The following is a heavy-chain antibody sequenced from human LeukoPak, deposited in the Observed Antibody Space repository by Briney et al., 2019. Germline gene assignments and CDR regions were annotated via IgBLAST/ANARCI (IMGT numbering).Heavy chain of an antibody. CDR3: ARALVGSGYYYSSDY. CDR1: GFTVSSNY. CDR2: IYSGGST. D-gene: IGHD3-22*01. Sequence: PGGSLRLSCAASGFTVSSNYVSWVRQAPGKGLKWVSVIYSGGSTYYADSVKGRFTISRDNSKNTLYLQMNSLRAEDTAVYYCARALVGSGYYYSSDYWGQGTLVTVFS. V-gene: IGHV3-53*01. J-gene: IGHJ4*02.